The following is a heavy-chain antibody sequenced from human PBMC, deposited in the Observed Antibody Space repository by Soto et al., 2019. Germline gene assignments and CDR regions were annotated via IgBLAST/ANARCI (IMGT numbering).Heavy chain of an antibody. CDR3: ARVVELLDYSYSSYMDV. D-gene: IGHD1-26*01. CDR2: IIPILNVA. CDR1: XGTFSNYT. V-gene: IGHV1-69*02. J-gene: IGHJ6*03. Sequence: QVQLVQSGAEVKKPGSSVKVSCKASXGTFSNYTINWVRQAPGQGLEWMGRIIPILNVANYAQKFQGRVTITADKSTNTAYRELSTLRSEDTAVYYCARVVELLDYSYSSYMDVWGKGPTATVPS.